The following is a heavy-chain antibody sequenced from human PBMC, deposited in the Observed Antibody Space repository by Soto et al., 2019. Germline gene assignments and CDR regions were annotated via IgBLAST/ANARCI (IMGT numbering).Heavy chain of an antibody. J-gene: IGHJ4*02. CDR3: ARRYGRAFDY. D-gene: IGHD1-1*01. CDR2: IYYSGST. Sequence: QVQLQESGPGLVKPSETLSLTCTVSGGSISSYYWSWIRQPPGKGLEWSGYIYYSGSTNYNPSLKTRVTRSVDTSKNQFSLKLSSVTAADTAVYYSARRYGRAFDYWGQGTLVTVSS. V-gene: IGHV4-59*08. CDR1: GGSISSYY.